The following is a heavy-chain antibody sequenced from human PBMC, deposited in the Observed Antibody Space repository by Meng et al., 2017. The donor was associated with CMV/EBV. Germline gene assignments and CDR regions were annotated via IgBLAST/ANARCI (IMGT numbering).Heavy chain of an antibody. Sequence: GESLKISCAASGFTFSSYWMSWVRQAPGKGLEWVANIKQDGSEKYYVDSVKDRFTISRDNAKNSLYLQMNSLRAEDTAVYYCAGARQWLRFLWSYGMDVWGQGTTVTVSS. D-gene: IGHD5-12*01. CDR1: GFTFSSYW. J-gene: IGHJ6*02. V-gene: IGHV3-7*01. CDR3: AGARQWLRFLWSYGMDV. CDR2: IKQDGSEK.